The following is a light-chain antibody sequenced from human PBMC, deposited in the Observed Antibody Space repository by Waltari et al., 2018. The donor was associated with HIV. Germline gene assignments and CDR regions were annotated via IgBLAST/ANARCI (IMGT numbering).Light chain of an antibody. CDR3: SSYAGSSTWV. J-gene: IGLJ3*02. Sequence: QSALTQPPSASGSPGQSVTISCTGISSDAGDDNYVSWYQQSPGKAPKFIIYEVSKRPAGVPDRVAGSKAGNTAARTVSVLQADDEAEYYCSSYAGSSTWVFGGGTKLTGL. CDR1: SSDAGDDNY. CDR2: EVS. V-gene: IGLV2-8*01.